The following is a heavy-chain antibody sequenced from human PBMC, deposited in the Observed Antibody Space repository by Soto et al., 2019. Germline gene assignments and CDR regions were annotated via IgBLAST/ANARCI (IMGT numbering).Heavy chain of an antibody. J-gene: IGHJ4*02. Sequence: SVRVSCKASGGTFSTYAIDWGLQAPGQGLDWMGGIIPLFGTAKYAQNFQGRITITADESTNTAYMELRSLRSQDTAVYYCARGVHYDSSGYYYFYWGQGTLVTVSS. CDR2: IIPLFGTA. CDR3: ARGVHYDSSGYYYFY. CDR1: GGTFSTYA. D-gene: IGHD3-22*01. V-gene: IGHV1-69*13.